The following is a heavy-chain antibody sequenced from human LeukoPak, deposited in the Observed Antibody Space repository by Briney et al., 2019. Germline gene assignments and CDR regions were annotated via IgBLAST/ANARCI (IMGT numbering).Heavy chain of an antibody. J-gene: IGHJ1*01. CDR1: GFTFSSYE. CDR3: ARDNGSSGYSSEYFQH. Sequence: GGSLRLSCAASGFTFSSYEMNWVRQAPGKGLEWVSYISSSGNTIYYADSVKGRFTISRDNAKNSLYLQMNSLRAEDTAVYYCARDNGSSGYSSEYFQHWGQGTLVTVSS. V-gene: IGHV3-48*03. D-gene: IGHD3-22*01. CDR2: ISSSGNTI.